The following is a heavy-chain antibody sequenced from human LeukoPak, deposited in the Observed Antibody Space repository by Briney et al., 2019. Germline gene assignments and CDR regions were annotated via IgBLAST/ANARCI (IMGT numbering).Heavy chain of an antibody. CDR1: GFTFSSYA. J-gene: IGHJ4*02. V-gene: IGHV3-64D*06. Sequence: PGGSLRLSCSASGFTFSSYAMHWVRQAPGKGLEYASAISSNGGSTYYADFAKGRFTISRDNSKNTLYLQMSSLRAEDTAVYYCVKTLYDSSAFYYDYWGQGTLVTVSS. D-gene: IGHD3-22*01. CDR3: VKTLYDSSAFYYDY. CDR2: ISSNGGST.